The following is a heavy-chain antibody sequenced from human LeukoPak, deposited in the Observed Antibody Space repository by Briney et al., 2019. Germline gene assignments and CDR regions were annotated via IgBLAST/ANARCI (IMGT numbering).Heavy chain of an antibody. V-gene: IGHV4-59*05. CDR1: GGSINTYF. Sequence: SETLSLTCTVSGGSINTYFWSWIRQPPGKGLEWIGSMHYSGSTDYNPSLKSRVTISVDTSKNHFSLKLSSVTAADTAVYYCARHIIQAPDFDYWGQGTLVTVSS. CDR2: MHYSGST. D-gene: IGHD2-21*01. J-gene: IGHJ4*02. CDR3: ARHIIQAPDFDY.